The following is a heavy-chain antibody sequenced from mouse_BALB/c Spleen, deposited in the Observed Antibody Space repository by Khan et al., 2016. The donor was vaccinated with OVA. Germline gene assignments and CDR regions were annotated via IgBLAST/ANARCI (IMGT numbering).Heavy chain of an antibody. V-gene: IGHV1S41*01. Sequence: DLVKPGTSVKLSCKASGYTFTSYWINWIKQRPGQGLEWIGRIGPGSSHTSYNEMFKGKAALTVDTSSSTAYIQLSSLSSEDSAVYFCARENYYGRGCYAMDYWGQGNSVTVAS. CDR2: IGPGSSHT. J-gene: IGHJ4*01. CDR1: GYTFTSYW. CDR3: ARENYYGRGCYAMDY. D-gene: IGHD1-1*01.